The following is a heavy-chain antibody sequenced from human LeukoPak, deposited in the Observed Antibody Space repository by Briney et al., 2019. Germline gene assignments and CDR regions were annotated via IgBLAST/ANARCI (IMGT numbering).Heavy chain of an antibody. CDR1: GFSLSNYN. J-gene: IGHJ6*02. CDR2: ISRTSSTI. D-gene: IGHD1-7*01. Sequence: GGSLRLSCAASGFSLSNYNMNWVRQAPGTGLEWVSYISRTSSTIYYADSVKGRFTISRDNAKNSLYLQMNSLRAEDTAVYYCARGTLAYYYKMDVWGQGTTVTVSS. V-gene: IGHV3-48*01. CDR3: ARGTLAYYYKMDV.